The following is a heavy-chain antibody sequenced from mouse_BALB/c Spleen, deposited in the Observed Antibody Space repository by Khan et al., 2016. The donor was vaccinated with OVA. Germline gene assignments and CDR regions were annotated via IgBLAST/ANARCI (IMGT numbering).Heavy chain of an antibody. CDR3: ARVEYDGTMGS. Sequence: QIQLVQSGPELKKPGETVKISCKASGYTFRNNGMNWVKQAPGKGLKWMGWINTYTGEPTYADDFKGRFAFSLETSANTAYLQLNNLKNEDTAIYICARVEYDGTMGSGGQGTSVTVSS. V-gene: IGHV9-3-1*01. J-gene: IGHJ4*01. CDR1: GYTFRNNG. CDR2: INTYTGEP. D-gene: IGHD2-14*01.